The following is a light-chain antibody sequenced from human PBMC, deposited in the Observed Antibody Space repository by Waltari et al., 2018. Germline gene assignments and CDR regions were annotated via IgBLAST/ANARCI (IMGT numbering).Light chain of an antibody. CDR3: QQYDNLSLWT. CDR2: DAA. CDR1: QDISNY. J-gene: IGKJ1*01. V-gene: IGKV1-33*01. Sequence: DIQMTQSPSSLSASVGDRVTITCQASQDISNYLNWYQQKPGKAPKLLIYDAANLETRVPSRFSGSGSGTDFTFTISSLQPEDIATYYCQQYDNLSLWTFGQGIKVEIK.